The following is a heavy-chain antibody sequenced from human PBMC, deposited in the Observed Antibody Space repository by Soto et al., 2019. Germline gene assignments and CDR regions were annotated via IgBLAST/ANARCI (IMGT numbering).Heavy chain of an antibody. CDR1: GFTFSNYW. CDR2: IKQDGTEK. CDR3: ASVAI. Sequence: GGFLRLSCAASGFTFSNYWMSWVRQAPGKGLEWVANIKQDGTEKNYVDSVRGRFTISRDNAKNSLDLQMNSLTAEDTAVYYCASVAIWGQGTLVTVSS. V-gene: IGHV3-7*01. J-gene: IGHJ4*02. D-gene: IGHD5-12*01.